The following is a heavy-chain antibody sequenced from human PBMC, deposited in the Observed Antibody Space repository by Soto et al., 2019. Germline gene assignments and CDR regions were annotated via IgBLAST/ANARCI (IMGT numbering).Heavy chain of an antibody. CDR2: IIPILGIA. J-gene: IGHJ6*03. CDR3: ARELTTTYYMDV. CDR1: GGTFSSYT. D-gene: IGHD4-4*01. V-gene: IGHV1-69*02. Sequence: ASVKVSCKASGGTFSSYTISWVRQAPGQGLEWMGRIIPILGIANYAQKFQGRVTITADKSTGTAYMELSSLRSEDMAVYYCARELTTTYYMDVWGKGTTVTVSS.